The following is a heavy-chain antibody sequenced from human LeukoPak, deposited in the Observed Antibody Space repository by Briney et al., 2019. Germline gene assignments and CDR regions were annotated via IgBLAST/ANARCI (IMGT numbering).Heavy chain of an antibody. Sequence: PGGSLRLSCAASGFTFDDYAMHWVRQAPGKGLEWVSSISSSSSYIYYADSVKGRFTISRDNAKNSLYLQMNSLRAEDTAVYYCARDMDYYYGMDVWGQGTTVTVSS. CDR3: ARDMDYYYGMDV. V-gene: IGHV3-21*01. CDR1: GFTFDDYA. J-gene: IGHJ6*02. D-gene: IGHD3-10*01. CDR2: ISSSSSYI.